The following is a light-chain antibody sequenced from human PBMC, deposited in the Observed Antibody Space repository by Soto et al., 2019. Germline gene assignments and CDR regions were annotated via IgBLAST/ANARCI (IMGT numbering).Light chain of an antibody. CDR3: QQYNNWPWT. J-gene: IGKJ1*01. CDR1: QSVSSK. CDR2: GAS. Sequence: EIVMTQSPATLSVSPGERATLSCRASQSVSSKLAWYQQKPGQVPRLLIYGASTRATAIPARFSGSGSGTDFTLTISSLRSEDFAVYYCQQYNNWPWTFGQGTKVEIK. V-gene: IGKV3-15*01.